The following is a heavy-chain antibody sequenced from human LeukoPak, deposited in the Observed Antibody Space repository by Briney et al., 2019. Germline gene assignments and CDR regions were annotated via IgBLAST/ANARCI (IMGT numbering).Heavy chain of an antibody. CDR3: ARDGGEGDYDY. J-gene: IGHJ4*02. CDR1: GFTFSSYA. D-gene: IGHD4-17*01. CDR2: ISGSGGST. V-gene: IGHV3-23*01. Sequence: GGSLRLSCAASGFTFSSYAMSWVRQAPGKGLEWVSAISGSGGSTYYADSVKGRFTISRDNAKNTLYLQMNSLRAEDTAVYYCARDGGEGDYDYWGQGTLVTVSS.